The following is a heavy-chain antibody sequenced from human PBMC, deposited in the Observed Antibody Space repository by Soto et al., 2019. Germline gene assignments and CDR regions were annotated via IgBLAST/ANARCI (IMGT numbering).Heavy chain of an antibody. CDR2: IIPFFNTS. J-gene: IGHJ4*02. CDR1: GDTFSSYA. Sequence: QGQLVQSGAEVKKPGSSVKVSCKASGDTFSSYAISWVRQAPGQGLDWIGGIIPFFNTSNYAQKFQGRVTITADESTSTAYMELSSLRSEDTAIYYCARESAYGGNPWAFDYWGQGTLVSVSS. CDR3: ARESAYGGNPWAFDY. D-gene: IGHD5-12*01. V-gene: IGHV1-69*01.